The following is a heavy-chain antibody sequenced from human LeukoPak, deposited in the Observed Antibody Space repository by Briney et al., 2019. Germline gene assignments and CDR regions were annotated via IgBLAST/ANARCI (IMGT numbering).Heavy chain of an antibody. CDR3: AKHGGSWTFDY. Sequence: SETLSLTCTVSGVSISTYYWSWIRQPPGKGVEWIGYLYDSGSTNYNPSLKSRVTISVDTSKNQFSLKLSSVTAADTAMYYCAKHGGSWTFDYWSQGTLVTVSS. CDR1: GVSISTYY. D-gene: IGHD6-13*01. J-gene: IGHJ4*02. CDR2: LYDSGST. V-gene: IGHV4-59*08.